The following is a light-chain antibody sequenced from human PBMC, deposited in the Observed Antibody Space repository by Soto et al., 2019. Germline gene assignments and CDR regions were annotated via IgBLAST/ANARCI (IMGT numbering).Light chain of an antibody. J-gene: IGKJ2*02. CDR3: QQYGSSPRT. Sequence: EIVLTQSPGTLSLSPGESATLSCRASQSVSSTYLAWYQQKPGQAPRLLIYDLSRRTTGIPDRFSASGSGTEFTLTISRLEPEDFAVYYCQQYGSSPRTFGQGTKLEI. V-gene: IGKV3-20*01. CDR2: DLS. CDR1: QSVSSTY.